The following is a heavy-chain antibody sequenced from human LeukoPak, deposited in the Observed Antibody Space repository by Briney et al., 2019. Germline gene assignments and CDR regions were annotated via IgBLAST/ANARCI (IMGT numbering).Heavy chain of an antibody. Sequence: GGSLRLSCAASGFTFSSYSMNWVRQAPGKGLEWVSYISSSSSTIYYADSVKGRFTISRDNAKNSLYLQMNSLRAEDTAVYYCARVLHKRNYDSSVYYGYWGQGTLVTVFS. V-gene: IGHV3-48*01. CDR2: ISSSSSTI. D-gene: IGHD3-22*01. J-gene: IGHJ4*02. CDR1: GFTFSSYS. CDR3: ARVLHKRNYDSSVYYGY.